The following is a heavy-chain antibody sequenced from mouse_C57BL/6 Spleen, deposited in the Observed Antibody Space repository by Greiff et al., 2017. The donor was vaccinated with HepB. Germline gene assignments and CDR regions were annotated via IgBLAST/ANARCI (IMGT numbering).Heavy chain of an antibody. J-gene: IGHJ4*01. CDR2: IYPGSGST. D-gene: IGHD2-5*01. V-gene: IGHV1-55*01. CDR1: GYTFTSYW. Sequence: VQLQQSGAELVKPGASVKMSCKASGYTFTSYWITWVKQRPGQGLEWIGDIYPGSGSTNYNEKFKSKATLTVDTSSSTAYMQLSCLTSEDSAVYYCGAYYSNYGAMDYWGQGTSVTVSS. CDR3: GAYYSNYGAMDY.